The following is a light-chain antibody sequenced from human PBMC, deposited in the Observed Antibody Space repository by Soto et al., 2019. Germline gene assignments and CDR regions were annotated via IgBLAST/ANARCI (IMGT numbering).Light chain of an antibody. CDR1: QSVRSS. CDR3: QQRSSWPWT. V-gene: IGKV3-11*01. J-gene: IGKJ1*01. CDR2: DAS. Sequence: EILLTQSPATLSLSPGERATLSCRASQSVRSSLAWYQQKPGQAPRLLIYDASTRATGIPGRFSGSGSGTDFTLXXSNLEPEDFAVYYXQQRSSWPWTFGQGAKVEIK.